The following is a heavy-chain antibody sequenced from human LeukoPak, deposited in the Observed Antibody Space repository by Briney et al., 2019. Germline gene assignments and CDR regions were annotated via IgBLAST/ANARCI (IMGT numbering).Heavy chain of an antibody. CDR1: GFTFSSYW. CDR2: IKQDGSEK. Sequence: GGSLRLSCAASGFTFSSYWMSWVRQAPGKGLEWVANIKQDGSEKYYVDSVKGRFAISRDNAKNSLYLQMNSLRAEDTAVYYCARDFRIVATIDYYYYMDVWGKGTTVTVSS. V-gene: IGHV3-7*01. D-gene: IGHD5-12*01. J-gene: IGHJ6*03. CDR3: ARDFRIVATIDYYYYMDV.